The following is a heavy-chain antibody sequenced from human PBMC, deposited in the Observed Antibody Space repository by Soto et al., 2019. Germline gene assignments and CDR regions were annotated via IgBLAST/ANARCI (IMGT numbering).Heavy chain of an antibody. CDR3: ARHHSRLDRLLVAFDI. CDR1: GFTFSSYW. Sequence: EVQLVESGGGLVQPGGSLRLSCAASGFTFSSYWMTWVSQAPGKGLEWVANIKQDGSEKFYVDSVKGRFTASRENAKNALYLQMNSLRAEDTAVYYCARHHSRLDRLLVAFDIWGQGTLVTVSS. V-gene: IGHV3-7*01. J-gene: IGHJ3*02. D-gene: IGHD2-2*03. CDR2: IKQDGSEK.